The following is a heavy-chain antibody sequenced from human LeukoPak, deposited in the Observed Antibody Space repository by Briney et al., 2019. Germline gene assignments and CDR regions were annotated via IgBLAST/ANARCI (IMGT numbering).Heavy chain of an antibody. CDR1: GFTFSNYG. CDR2: VRYDETTK. CDR3: AKDVPSAYFDY. J-gene: IGHJ4*02. V-gene: IGHV3-30*02. D-gene: IGHD2-2*01. Sequence: GGSLRLSCAASGFTFSNYGMHWGRQAPGKGLEWVSFVRYDETTKFYADSVKGRFTISRDNSKTTLYLQMNSLRAEDTAVYYCAKDVPSAYFDYWGQGTLVTVSS.